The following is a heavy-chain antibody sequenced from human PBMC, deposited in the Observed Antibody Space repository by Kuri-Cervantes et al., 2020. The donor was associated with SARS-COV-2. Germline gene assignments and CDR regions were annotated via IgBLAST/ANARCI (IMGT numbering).Heavy chain of an antibody. CDR3: ARDLFVVVPAAIYYYGMDV. D-gene: IGHD2-2*01. CDR2: IWYDGSNK. J-gene: IGHJ6*02. CDR1: GFTFSSYG. Sequence: GESLKISCAASGFTFSSYGMHWVRQAPGKGLEWVAVIWYDGSNKYYADSVKGRFTISRDNSKNTLYLQNNSLRAEDTAVYYCARDLFVVVPAAIYYYGMDVWGQGTTVTVSS. V-gene: IGHV3-33*01.